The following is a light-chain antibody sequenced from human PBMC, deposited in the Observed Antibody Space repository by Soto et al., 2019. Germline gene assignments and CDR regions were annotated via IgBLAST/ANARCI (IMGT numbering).Light chain of an antibody. CDR3: QQYDNLRT. Sequence: QMTKFPSTLSASVGDTVTTTCRASRSDSTWLAWYQQIPGGAPKLLIYDASNLETGVPSRFSGSGSGTDFTFTISSLQPEDIATYYCQQYDNLRTFGQGTKVDIK. CDR2: DAS. J-gene: IGKJ1*01. CDR1: RSDSTW. V-gene: IGKV1-33*01.